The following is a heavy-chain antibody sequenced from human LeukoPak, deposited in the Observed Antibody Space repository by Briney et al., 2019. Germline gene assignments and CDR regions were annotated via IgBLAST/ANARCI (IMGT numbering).Heavy chain of an antibody. CDR1: GGSFSGYY. D-gene: IGHD3-22*01. V-gene: IGHV4-34*01. CDR2: INHSGST. CDR3: ASHYYDSSGHYHFDY. Sequence: PSETLSLTCAVYGGSFSGYYWSWIRQPPGKGLEWIGEINHSGSTNYNPSLKSRVTISVDTSKNQFSLKLSSVTAADTAVYYCASHYYDSSGHYHFDYWGQGTLVTVSS. J-gene: IGHJ4*02.